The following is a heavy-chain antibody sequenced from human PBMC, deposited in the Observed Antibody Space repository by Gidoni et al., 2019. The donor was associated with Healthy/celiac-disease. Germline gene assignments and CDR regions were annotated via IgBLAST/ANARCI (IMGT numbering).Heavy chain of an antibody. CDR1: GFTFLSHS. V-gene: IGHV3-21*01. Sequence: EVQLVESGGGLVKPGGSLRLSCAASGFTFLSHSMNWVRQAPGKGLEWVSSISSSSSYIYYADSVKGRFTISRDNAKNSLYLQMNSLRAEDTAVYYCARSDRRSYYYDSSGYCFDYWGQGTLVTVSS. CDR3: ARSDRRSYYYDSSGYCFDY. D-gene: IGHD3-22*01. CDR2: ISSSSSYI. J-gene: IGHJ4*02.